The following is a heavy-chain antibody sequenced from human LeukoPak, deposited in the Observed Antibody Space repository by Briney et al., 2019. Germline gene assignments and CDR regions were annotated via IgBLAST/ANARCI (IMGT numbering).Heavy chain of an antibody. CDR2: ISSSSSTI. Sequence: GGSLRLSCAASGFTFSSDAMSWVRQAPGKGLEWVSYISSSSSTIYYADSVKGRFTISRDNAKNSLYLQMNSLRAEGTAVYYCASPSIAARRGIFDYWGQGTLVTVSS. D-gene: IGHD6-6*01. CDR1: GFTFSSDA. V-gene: IGHV3-48*01. CDR3: ASPSIAARRGIFDY. J-gene: IGHJ4*02.